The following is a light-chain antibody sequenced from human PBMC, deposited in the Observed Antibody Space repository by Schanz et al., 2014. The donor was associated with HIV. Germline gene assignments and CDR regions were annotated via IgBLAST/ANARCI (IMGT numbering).Light chain of an antibody. CDR2: EVS. CDR3: SSHAGSDKFGI. CDR1: SSDVGHYDY. Sequence: QSVLTQPPSASGSRGQSVTISCTGTSSDVGHYDYVSWYQQHPGKAPKLMIYEVSKRPSGVPDRFSGSKSGNTASLTVSGLQAEDEADYYCSSHAGSDKFGIFGGGTKVTVL. J-gene: IGLJ2*01. V-gene: IGLV2-8*01.